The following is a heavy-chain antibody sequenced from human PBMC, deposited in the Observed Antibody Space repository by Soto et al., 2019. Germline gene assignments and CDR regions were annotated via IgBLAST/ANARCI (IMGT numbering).Heavy chain of an antibody. CDR3: ARGEQYSGRIFDY. CDR2: TYYRSKWYY. D-gene: IGHD1-26*01. J-gene: IGHJ4*01. Sequence: PSQTLSLTCAITGDSVSSNSAGWSWVRQSPSRGLEWLGRTYYRSKWYYEYAVSVRGRITINPYTSKNQYSLQLNSVTPEDTAVYLCARGEQYSGRIFDYCGQGPLVTVSS. CDR1: GDSVSSNSAG. V-gene: IGHV6-1*01.